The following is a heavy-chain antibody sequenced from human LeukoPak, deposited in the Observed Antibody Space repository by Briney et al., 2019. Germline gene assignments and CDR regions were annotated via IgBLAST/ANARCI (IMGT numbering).Heavy chain of an antibody. D-gene: IGHD6-6*01. CDR3: ARDVIAARGSFDY. CDR2: INHSGRT. CDR1: GGSFSGYY. J-gene: IGHJ4*02. V-gene: IGHV4-34*01. Sequence: SETLSLTCAVYGGSFSGYYWSWIRQPPGKGLEWIGEINHSGRTNYNPSLKSRVTMSVDTSKNQFSLKLSSVTAADTAVYYCARDVIAARGSFDYWGQGTLVTVSS.